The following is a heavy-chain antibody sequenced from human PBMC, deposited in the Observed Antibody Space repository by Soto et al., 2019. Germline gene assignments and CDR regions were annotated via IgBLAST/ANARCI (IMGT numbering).Heavy chain of an antibody. D-gene: IGHD3-22*01. Sequence: RASVKVSCKASGGTFSSYAISWVRQAPGQGLAWMGGIIPIFGTANYAQKFQGRVTITADKSTSTAYMELSSLRSEDTAVYYCAREERDYYDSSGYYLYSFDYWGQGTLVTVSS. CDR1: GGTFSSYA. CDR2: IIPIFGTA. J-gene: IGHJ4*02. V-gene: IGHV1-69*06. CDR3: AREERDYYDSSGYYLYSFDY.